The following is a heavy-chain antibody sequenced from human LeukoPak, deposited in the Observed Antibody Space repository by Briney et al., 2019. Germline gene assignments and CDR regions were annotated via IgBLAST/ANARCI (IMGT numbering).Heavy chain of an antibody. V-gene: IGHV3-7*01. CDR1: GFTFSSYW. Sequence: GGSLRLSCAASGFTFSSYWMSWVRQAPGKGLEWVANIKQDGSEKYYVDSVKGRFTISRDNAKNSLYLQMNSLRAEDTAVYYCARDKIVGATQFDYWGQGTLVTVSS. CDR2: IKQDGSEK. CDR3: ARDKIVGATQFDY. J-gene: IGHJ4*02. D-gene: IGHD1-26*01.